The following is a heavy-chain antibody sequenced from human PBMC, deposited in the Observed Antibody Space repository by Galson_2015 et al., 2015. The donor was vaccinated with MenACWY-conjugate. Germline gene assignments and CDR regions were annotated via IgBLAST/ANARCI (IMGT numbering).Heavy chain of an antibody. Sequence: SLRLSCAASGFNFSSYGFYWVRQAPGKGLEWVGVISFDGSNKYYADSVKGRFTISRDNAKRSLYLQMNSLRAEDTAVYYCASGHYFDASGYYPYWGQGTLVAVSS. CDR2: ISFDGSNK. D-gene: IGHD3-22*01. CDR1: GFNFSSYG. J-gene: IGHJ4*02. CDR3: ASGHYFDASGYYPY. V-gene: IGHV3-30*03.